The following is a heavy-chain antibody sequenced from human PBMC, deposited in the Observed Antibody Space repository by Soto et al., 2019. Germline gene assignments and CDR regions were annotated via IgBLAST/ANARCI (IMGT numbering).Heavy chain of an antibody. D-gene: IGHD6-6*01. CDR2: ISSSSFSI. V-gene: IGHV3-21*02. CDR1: GFTFSSYG. CDR3: ARNESSNIYGMDV. J-gene: IGHJ6*02. Sequence: EVQLVESGGGLVKPGGSLRLSCAASGFTFSSYGMNWVRQAPGKGLEWVSSISSSSFSINYADSVKGRFSISRDNAQNSLHLQMNNLRAEDTAVYYCARNESSNIYGMDVWGQGTTVTVSS.